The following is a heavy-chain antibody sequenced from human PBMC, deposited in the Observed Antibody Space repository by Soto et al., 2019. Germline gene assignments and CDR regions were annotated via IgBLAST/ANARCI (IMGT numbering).Heavy chain of an antibody. CDR2: IYHSGST. D-gene: IGHD6-19*01. V-gene: IGHV4-4*02. Sequence: SETLSLTCAVSSGSISSSNWWSWVRQPPGKGLEWIGEIYHSGSTNYNPSLKSRVTISVDKSKNQFSLKLSSVTAADTAVYYCARVVQSGWYNVFDYWGQGTLVTVSS. CDR3: ARVVQSGWYNVFDY. CDR1: SGSISSSNW. J-gene: IGHJ4*02.